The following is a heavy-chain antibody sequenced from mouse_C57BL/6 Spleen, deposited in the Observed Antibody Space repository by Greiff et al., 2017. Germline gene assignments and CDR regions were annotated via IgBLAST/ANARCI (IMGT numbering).Heavy chain of an antibody. J-gene: IGHJ4*01. V-gene: IGHV1-76*01. CDR1: GYTFTDYY. CDR3: ARAHSNYEIGYAMDY. Sequence: VQLQQSGAELVRPGASVKLSCKASGYTFTDYYINWVKQRPGQGLEWIARIYPGSGNTYYNEKFKGKATLTAEKSSSTAYMQLSSLTSEDSAVYFCARAHSNYEIGYAMDYWGQGTSVTVSS. D-gene: IGHD2-5*01. CDR2: IYPGSGNT.